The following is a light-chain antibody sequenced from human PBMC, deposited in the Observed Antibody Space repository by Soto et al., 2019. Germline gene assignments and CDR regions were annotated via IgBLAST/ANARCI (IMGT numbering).Light chain of an antibody. J-gene: IGLJ2*01. CDR2: DVS. CDR1: GSDVGGYNY. CDR3: SSYTSASTPLV. V-gene: IGLV2-14*01. Sequence: QSALTQPASVSGSPGQSITISCTGTGSDVGGYNYVSWYQQHPGKAPKVMIYDVSNRPSGVSNRFSGSKSGNTASLTISGLQAEDEADYYWSSYTSASTPLVFGGGTKLTV.